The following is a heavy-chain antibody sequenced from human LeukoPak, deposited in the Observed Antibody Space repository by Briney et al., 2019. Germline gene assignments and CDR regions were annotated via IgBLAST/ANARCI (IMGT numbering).Heavy chain of an antibody. CDR1: GFTFSSYG. CDR3: AREFLRTNYFDY. J-gene: IGHJ4*02. V-gene: IGHV3-33*01. Sequence: GGSLRLSCAASGFTFSSYGMHWVRQAPGKGLEWVAVIWYDGSNKYYADCVKGRFTISRDNSKNTLYLQMNSLRAEDTAVYYCAREFLRTNYFDYWGQGTLVTVSS. CDR2: IWYDGSNK. D-gene: IGHD1/OR15-1a*01.